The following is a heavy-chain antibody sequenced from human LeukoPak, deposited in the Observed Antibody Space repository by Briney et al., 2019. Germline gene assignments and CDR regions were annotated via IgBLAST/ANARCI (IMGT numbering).Heavy chain of an antibody. D-gene: IGHD2-15*01. V-gene: IGHV6-1*01. Sequence: SQTLSLTCAISGDSVSRKSAAWNWIRQSPSRGLEWLGRTYYRSKWYNDYAVSVKSRITINPDTSKNQFSLQLNSVTPEDTAVYYCASEEVPRGDCSGGSCYGWFDPWGQGTLVTVSS. J-gene: IGHJ5*02. CDR2: TYYRSKWYN. CDR3: ASEEVPRGDCSGGSCYGWFDP. CDR1: GDSVSRKSAA.